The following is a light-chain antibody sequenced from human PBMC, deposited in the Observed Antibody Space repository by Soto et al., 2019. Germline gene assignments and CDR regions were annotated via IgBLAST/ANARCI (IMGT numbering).Light chain of an antibody. CDR3: QQYNNWPPWT. CDR2: GAS. V-gene: IGKV3-15*01. Sequence: EIVMTQSPATLSVSPGERATLSCRASQSVSRNLAWYQQKPGQAPRLLIYGASTRATGIPARFSGSGSGTEFTLTISSLQSEDFAVYYCQQYNNWPPWTCGQGTKVEI. CDR1: QSVSRN. J-gene: IGKJ1*01.